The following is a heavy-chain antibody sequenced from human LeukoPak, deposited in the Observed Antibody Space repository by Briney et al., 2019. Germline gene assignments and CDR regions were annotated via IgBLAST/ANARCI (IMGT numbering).Heavy chain of an antibody. D-gene: IGHD1-26*01. V-gene: IGHV3-48*01. CDR3: ARGAGGSYHYWYFDL. CDR2: ISSSSTI. Sequence: GGSLRLSCAASGFTFSSYSMNWVRQAPGKGLEWVSYISSSSTIYYADSVKGRFTISRDNAKNSLYLQMNSLRAEDTAVYYCARGAGGSYHYWYFDLWGRGILVTVSS. CDR1: GFTFSSYS. J-gene: IGHJ2*01.